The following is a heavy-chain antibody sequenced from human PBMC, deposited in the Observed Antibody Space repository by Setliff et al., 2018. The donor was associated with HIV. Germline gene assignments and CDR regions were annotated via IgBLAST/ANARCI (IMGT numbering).Heavy chain of an antibody. J-gene: IGHJ4*02. CDR1: GFTFNSYG. CDR2: IWHDGSDK. Sequence: GGSLRLSCTASGFTFNSYGIHWVRQAPGKGLEWVAVIWHDGSDKYYGNSVKGRFTVSRDNPKKTVYLQMSSLRVEDTAVYYCVKGFNYGSGIYFDYWGQGTQVTVSS. CDR3: VKGFNYGSGIYFDY. V-gene: IGHV3-33*06. D-gene: IGHD3-10*01.